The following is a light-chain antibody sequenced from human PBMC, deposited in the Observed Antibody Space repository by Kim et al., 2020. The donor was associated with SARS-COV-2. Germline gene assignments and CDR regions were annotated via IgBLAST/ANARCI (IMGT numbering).Light chain of an antibody. CDR2: QDN. V-gene: IGLV3-1*01. CDR3: QTWDSTTVI. J-gene: IGLJ2*01. Sequence: SVSPGQTARITCSGDKLGEKYTSWYQHKSGQSPVVVIYQDNKRPSGMTERFSGSSSGNTATLTISGTQPMDEADYYCQTWDSTTVIFGGGTQLTVL. CDR1: KLGEKY.